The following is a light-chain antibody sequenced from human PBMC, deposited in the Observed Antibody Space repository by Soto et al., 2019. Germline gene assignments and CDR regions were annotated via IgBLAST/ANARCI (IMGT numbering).Light chain of an antibody. CDR3: QSYDSSLSAGV. CDR1: SSNIGAGYD. Sequence: QSVLTQPPSVSGAPGQRGTISCTGRSSNIGAGYDVHWYQQLPGTAPKLLIYGNSNRPSGVPDRFSGSKSGTSASLAITGLQAEDEADYYCQSYDSSLSAGVFGGGTKLTVL. V-gene: IGLV1-40*01. CDR2: GNS. J-gene: IGLJ3*02.